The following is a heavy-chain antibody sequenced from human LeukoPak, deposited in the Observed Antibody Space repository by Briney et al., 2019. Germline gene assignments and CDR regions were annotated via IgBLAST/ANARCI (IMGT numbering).Heavy chain of an antibody. D-gene: IGHD6-19*01. CDR2: ITGTGGST. CDR1: GFTFSSYA. V-gene: IGHV3-23*01. Sequence: GGSLRLSCAASGFTFSSYAMSWVRQAPGKGLEWVSAITGTGGSTYCVASVKGRFTVSRDNSRNTLYLQMSSLRAEDSAMYYCAKVRDTRDWYKDAFDVWGQGTRVIVSS. CDR3: AKVRDTRDWYKDAFDV. J-gene: IGHJ3*01.